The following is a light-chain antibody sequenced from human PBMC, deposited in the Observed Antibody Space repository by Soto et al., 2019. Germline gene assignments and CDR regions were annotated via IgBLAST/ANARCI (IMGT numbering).Light chain of an antibody. CDR2: DAS. V-gene: IGKV1-5*01. CDR1: QSIDNW. J-gene: IGKJ2*01. CDR3: QHYDTFPYT. Sequence: DIQMTQSPSLVAASVGDRVTITCRASQSIDNWLAWYQQKPGKAPKLLIYDASTLESGVSSGFSGSGSGIEFTLTISSLRPDDFATYYCQHYDTFPYTFAQGPRWIS.